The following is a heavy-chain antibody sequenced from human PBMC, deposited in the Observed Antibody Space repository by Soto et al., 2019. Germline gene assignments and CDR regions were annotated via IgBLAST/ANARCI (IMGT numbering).Heavy chain of an antibody. CDR1: GYTFTSYD. Sequence: ASVKVSCKASGYTFTSYDINWVRQATGQGLEWMGWMNPNSGNTNYAQKLQGRVTMTTDTSTSTAYMELRSLRSDDTAIYYCARDLDGSGSYYTDYWGQGTLVTVSS. CDR3: ARDLDGSGSYYTDY. J-gene: IGHJ4*02. D-gene: IGHD3-10*01. CDR2: MNPNSGNT. V-gene: IGHV1-18*01.